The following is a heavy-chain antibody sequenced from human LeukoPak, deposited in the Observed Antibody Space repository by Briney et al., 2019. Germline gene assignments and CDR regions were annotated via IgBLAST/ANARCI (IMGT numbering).Heavy chain of an antibody. D-gene: IGHD1-26*01. CDR1: GYIFTGYY. Sequence: ASVKVSCKASGYIFTGYYMHWVRQAPGQGLEWMGWINPNSGGTNYAQKFQGRVTMTRDTSISTAYMELSRLRSDDTAVYYCARVPVPDVGATMLGSFDYWGQGTLVTVSS. CDR2: INPNSGGT. CDR3: ARVPVPDVGATMLGSFDY. V-gene: IGHV1-2*02. J-gene: IGHJ4*02.